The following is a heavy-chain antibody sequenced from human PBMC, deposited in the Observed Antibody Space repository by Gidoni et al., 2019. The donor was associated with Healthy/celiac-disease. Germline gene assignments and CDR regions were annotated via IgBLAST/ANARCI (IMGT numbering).Heavy chain of an antibody. D-gene: IGHD3-3*01. CDR2: IWYDGSNK. J-gene: IGHJ4*02. Sequence: QVQLVESGGGVVQPGRSLRLYCAASGFTFSSYGMHWVRQAPGKGLEWVAVIWYDGSNKYYADSVKGRFTISRDNSKNTLYLQMNSLRAEDTAVYYCARGHYDFWSGYYTTDFDYWGQGTLVTVSS. CDR3: ARGHYDFWSGYYTTDFDY. V-gene: IGHV3-33*08. CDR1: GFTFSSYG.